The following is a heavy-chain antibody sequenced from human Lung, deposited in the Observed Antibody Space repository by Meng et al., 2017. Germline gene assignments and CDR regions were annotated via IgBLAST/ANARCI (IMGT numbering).Heavy chain of an antibody. CDR3: AREGGAFDSATAYFDS. V-gene: IGHV3-30*01. D-gene: IGHD5-18*01. CDR2: ISYDGNNE. CDR1: GFTFSSYS. Sequence: GESLKISCAASGFTFSSYSMHWVRQAPGKGLEWVAVISYDGNNEYYADSVKGRFTISRDNTKRALYLQMNTLRAEDTTVYYCAREGGAFDSATAYFDSWGQGTLVTVSS. J-gene: IGHJ4*02.